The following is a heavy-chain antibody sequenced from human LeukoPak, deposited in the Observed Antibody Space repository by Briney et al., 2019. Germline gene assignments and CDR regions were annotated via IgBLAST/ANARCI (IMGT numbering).Heavy chain of an antibody. CDR3: ARAPSSSWPLDY. V-gene: IGHV4-59*01. D-gene: IGHD6-13*01. J-gene: IGHJ4*02. Sequence: SGTLSLTCTVSGGSISSYYWSWIRQPPGKGLECIGYIYYSGSTNYNPSLESRVTISVDTSKNQFSLKLSSVTAADTAVYYCARAPSSSWPLDYWGQGTLVTVSS. CDR2: IYYSGST. CDR1: GGSISSYY.